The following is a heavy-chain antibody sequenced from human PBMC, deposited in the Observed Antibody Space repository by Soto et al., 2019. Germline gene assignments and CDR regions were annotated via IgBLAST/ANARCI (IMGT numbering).Heavy chain of an antibody. J-gene: IGHJ4*02. CDR1: GFTLNIAR. D-gene: IGHD1-26*01. CDR3: TSNAAAKVGTLSY. V-gene: IGHV3-15*02. CDR2: IDGGKT. Sequence: EVQLVESGGALVEPGGSLRLSCAASGFTLNIARMSWVRQAPGKGLDWVGRIDGGKTDFAAPVEGRFTFSRDDSRNTLFLQMNSLKTEDTGVYYCTSNAAAKVGTLSYWGQGTLVTVSS.